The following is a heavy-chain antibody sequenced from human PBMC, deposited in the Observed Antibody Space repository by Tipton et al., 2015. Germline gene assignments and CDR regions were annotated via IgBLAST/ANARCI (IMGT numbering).Heavy chain of an antibody. CDR1: GGSVTSGRYY. V-gene: IGHV4-61*01. CDR3: ACQDYDSLTRDYQTVDY. CDR2: ISYTEGA. J-gene: IGHJ4*02. D-gene: IGHD3-9*01. Sequence: TLSLTCTVSGGSVTSGRYYWSWIRQPPGKGLEWIGYISYTEGAHYNPAIKSRHTMSRDTSKNQFSLKLTVETAADTAVYYCACQDYDSLTRDYQTVDYWGQGTLVTVSS.